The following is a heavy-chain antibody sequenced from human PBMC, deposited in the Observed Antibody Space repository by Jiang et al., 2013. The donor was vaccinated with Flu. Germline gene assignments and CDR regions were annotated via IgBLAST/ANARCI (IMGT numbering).Heavy chain of an antibody. J-gene: IGHJ6*02. CDR1: GYIFSTYA. CDR3: ARGSVTPNYYYGMVV. Sequence: QSGSELKKPGASVKVSCKASGYIFSTYAMNWVRQAPGQGLEWMGWIDTNTGNPTYAPGFTGRFVFSLDTSVSTTYMQITSLKAEDTAVYYCARGSVTPNYYYGMVVWGQGT. D-gene: IGHD4-17*01. CDR2: IDTNTGNP. V-gene: IGHV7-4-1*02.